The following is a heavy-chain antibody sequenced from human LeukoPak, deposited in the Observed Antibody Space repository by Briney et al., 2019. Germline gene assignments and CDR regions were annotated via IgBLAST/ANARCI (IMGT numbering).Heavy chain of an antibody. CDR3: ARGAPVSGQWAAFDI. J-gene: IGHJ3*02. CDR2: ISYDGSNK. V-gene: IGHV3-30*03. Sequence: GGSLRLSCAASGFTFSSYGMHWVRQAPGKGLEWVAVISYDGSNKYYADSVKGRFTISRDNSKNTLYLQMNSLRDEDTAEYYCARGAPVSGQWAAFDIWGQGTMVIVSS. CDR1: GFTFSSYG. D-gene: IGHD6-19*01.